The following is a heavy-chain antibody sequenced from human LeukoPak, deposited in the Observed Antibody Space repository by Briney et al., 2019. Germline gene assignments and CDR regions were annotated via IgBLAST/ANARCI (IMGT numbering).Heavy chain of an antibody. CDR2: IRYDGSNK. J-gene: IGHJ4*02. CDR3: AKTRYCSGGSCYQGGYFDY. V-gene: IGHV3-30*02. Sequence: GGSLRLSCAASGFTFSSYAIHWVRQAPGKGLEWVAFIRYDGSNKYYADSVKGRFTISRDNSKNTLYLQMNSLRAEDTAVYYCAKTRYCSGGSCYQGGYFDYWGQGTLVTVSS. CDR1: GFTFSSYA. D-gene: IGHD2-15*01.